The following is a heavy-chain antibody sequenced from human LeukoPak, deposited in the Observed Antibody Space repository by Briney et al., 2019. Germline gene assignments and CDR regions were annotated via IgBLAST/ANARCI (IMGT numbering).Heavy chain of an antibody. J-gene: IGHJ3*02. CDR3: ARDKALGDAFDI. CDR2: IYYSGST. D-gene: IGHD3-16*01. CDR1: GGSISSYY. Sequence: SETLSLTCTVSGGSISSYYWSWIRQPPGKGLEWIGYIYYSGSTNYNPSLKSRVTISVDTSKNQFSPKLSSVTAADTAVYYCARDKALGDAFDIWGQGTMVTVSS. V-gene: IGHV4-59*01.